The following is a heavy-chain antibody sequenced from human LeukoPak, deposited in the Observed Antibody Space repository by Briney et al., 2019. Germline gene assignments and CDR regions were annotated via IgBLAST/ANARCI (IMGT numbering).Heavy chain of an antibody. CDR1: GFTLSRDG. CDR3: AKDEDIVVVPAATYYYYYGMDV. J-gene: IGHJ6*04. V-gene: IGHV3-30*18. Sequence: PGGALRLAWAAAGFTLSRDGMHWRRQDPGKGLEWVAVISYDGSNKYYADSVKGRFTISRDNSKNTLYLQMNSLRAEDTAVYYCAKDEDIVVVPAATYYYYYGMDVWGKGTTVTVSS. CDR2: ISYDGSNK. D-gene: IGHD2-2*01.